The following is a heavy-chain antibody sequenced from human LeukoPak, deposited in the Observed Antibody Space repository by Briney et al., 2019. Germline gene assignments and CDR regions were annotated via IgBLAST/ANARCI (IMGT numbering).Heavy chain of an antibody. CDR2: IIPILGIA. V-gene: IGHV1-69*04. D-gene: IGHD1-14*01. CDR3: ARASNGNHDY. CDR1: GGTFSSYA. J-gene: IGHJ4*02. Sequence: SVKVSCKASGGTFSSYAISWVRQAPGQGLEWMGRIIPILGIANYAQKFQGRVTITADKSMSTAYMELSSLRSEDTAVYYCARASNGNHDYWGQGTLVTVSS.